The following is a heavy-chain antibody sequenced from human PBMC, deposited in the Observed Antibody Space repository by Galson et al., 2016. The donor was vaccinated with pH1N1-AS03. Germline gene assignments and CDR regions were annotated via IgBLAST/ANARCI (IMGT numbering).Heavy chain of an antibody. J-gene: IGHJ6*02. CDR3: GRHLRNSYSMDV. D-gene: IGHD2-21*01. CDR2: IFHSGRT. Sequence: SETLSLTCTVSGGSVSSYYWSWIRQPPGKGLEWIGYIFHSGRTNSNPSLKSRVTISIDTSTNQFSLSLSSVTAADTAVYYCGRHLRNSYSMDVWGQGTTVTVSS. V-gene: IGHV4-59*08. CDR1: GGSVSSYY.